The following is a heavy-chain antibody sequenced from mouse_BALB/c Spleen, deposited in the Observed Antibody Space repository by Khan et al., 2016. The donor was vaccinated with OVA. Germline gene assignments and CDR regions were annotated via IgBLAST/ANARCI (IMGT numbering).Heavy chain of an antibody. V-gene: IGHV2-9*02. Sequence: QVQLKESGPGLVAPSQSLSITCTVSGFSLTNYGVHWVRQPPREGLEWLGVIWAGGSTNYNSALKSRLSISKDNSKSQVFLKMNSLQTNDTAMYYCARPYYGSAWFAYWGQGTLVTVSA. CDR3: ARPYYGSAWFAY. D-gene: IGHD1-1*01. CDR2: IWAGGST. CDR1: GFSLTNYG. J-gene: IGHJ3*01.